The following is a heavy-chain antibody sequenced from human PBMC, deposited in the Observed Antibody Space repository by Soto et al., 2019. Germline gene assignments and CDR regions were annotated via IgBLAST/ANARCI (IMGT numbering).Heavy chain of an antibody. D-gene: IGHD1-26*01. V-gene: IGHV3-30*18. CDR3: AKDPGSGSYYVAPFDP. J-gene: IGHJ5*02. CDR1: VFTFSSYG. CDR2: ISYDGSNK. Sequence: GXSLELSWAASVFTFSSYGIHWVSQAPGKGLEWVAVISYDGSNKYYADSVKGRFTISRDNSKNTLYLQMNSLRAEDTAVYYCAKDPGSGSYYVAPFDPWGQGTLVTVSS.